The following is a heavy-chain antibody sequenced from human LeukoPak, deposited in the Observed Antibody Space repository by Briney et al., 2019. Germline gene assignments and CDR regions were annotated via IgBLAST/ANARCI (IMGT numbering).Heavy chain of an antibody. CDR3: ARAQSYDSWTYYYYMDV. Sequence: SETLSLTCTVSDGSISSSTYYWGWVRQPPGKGLEWIGSIYYSGSTYYNPSLRSRATISVDTSKNQFSLKLSSVTAADTAVYYCARAQSYDSWTYYYYMDVWGKGTTVTVSS. CDR2: IYYSGST. D-gene: IGHD3-3*01. CDR1: DGSISSSTYY. V-gene: IGHV4-39*01. J-gene: IGHJ6*03.